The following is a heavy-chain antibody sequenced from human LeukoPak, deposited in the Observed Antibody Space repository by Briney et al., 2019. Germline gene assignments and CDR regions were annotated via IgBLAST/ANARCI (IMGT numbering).Heavy chain of an antibody. CDR1: GGSISSSNC. Sequence: SGTLSLTCTVSGGSISSSNCWSWVRQPPGKGLEWIGEIYHSGSTNYIPSLRSRVTISIDKSTNQFSLKLISVTAADTAVYYCARHSGRYYNFDYWGQGILVTVSS. J-gene: IGHJ4*02. CDR3: ARHSGRYYNFDY. D-gene: IGHD1-26*01. CDR2: IYHSGST. V-gene: IGHV4-4*02.